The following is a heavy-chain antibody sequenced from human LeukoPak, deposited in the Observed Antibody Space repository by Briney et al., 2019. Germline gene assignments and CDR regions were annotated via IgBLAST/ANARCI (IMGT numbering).Heavy chain of an antibody. D-gene: IGHD6-13*01. CDR1: GGTFSSYA. Sequence: HWASVKVSCKASGGTFSSYAISWVRQAPGQGLEWMGGIIPIFGTANYAQKFQGRVTITADESTSTAYMELSSLRSEDTAVYYCARNVAAAGTDALDPWGQGTLVTVSS. J-gene: IGHJ5*02. V-gene: IGHV1-69*13. CDR2: IIPIFGTA. CDR3: ARNVAAAGTDALDP.